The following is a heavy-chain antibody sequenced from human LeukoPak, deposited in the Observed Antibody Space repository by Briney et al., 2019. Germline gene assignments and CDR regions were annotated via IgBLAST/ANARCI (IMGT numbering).Heavy chain of an antibody. J-gene: IGHJ4*02. CDR1: GYTFTSYG. D-gene: IGHD6-6*01. V-gene: IGHV1-18*01. CDR2: ISVYNGNT. CDR3: ARVSTAALDY. Sequence: GASVKVSCKASGYTFTSYGISWVRQVPGQGLEWMGWISVYNGNTNYAQKLQGRVTMTADTSTSTAYMELRSLRSDDTAVYYCARVSTAALDYWGQGTLVTVSS.